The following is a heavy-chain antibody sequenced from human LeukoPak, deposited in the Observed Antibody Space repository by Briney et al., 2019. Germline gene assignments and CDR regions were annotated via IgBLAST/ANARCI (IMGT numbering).Heavy chain of an antibody. V-gene: IGHV3-23*01. CDR3: SKGRGSCSSTGCYGVIDY. D-gene: IGHD2-2*01. CDR1: GFTLSSYV. Sequence: PRGSLRLSCAASGFTLSSYVMHWVRQAPGEGLEGFSVTGHSGDATYYADSVKGRFTISRDNSKNMLYLQMNSLRAEDPAAYYCSKGRGSCSSTGCYGVIDYSGQRTIVTVSS. CDR2: TGHSGDAT. J-gene: IGHJ4*02.